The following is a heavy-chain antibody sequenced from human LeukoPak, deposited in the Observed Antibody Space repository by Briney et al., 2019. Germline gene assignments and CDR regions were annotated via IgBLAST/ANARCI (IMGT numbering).Heavy chain of an antibody. J-gene: IGHJ6*02. V-gene: IGHV6-1*01. D-gene: IGHD1-1*01. CDR3: ARDLRYNWNDVQDYYYGMDV. CDR1: GDSVSSNSAA. Sequence: SQTLSLTCATSGDSVSSNSAAWNWIRQSPSRGLEWLGRTYYRSKWYNDYAVSVKSRITINPDTSKNQFSLQLNSVTPEDTAVYYCARDLRYNWNDVQDYYYGMDVWGQGTTVTVSS. CDR2: TYYRSKWYN.